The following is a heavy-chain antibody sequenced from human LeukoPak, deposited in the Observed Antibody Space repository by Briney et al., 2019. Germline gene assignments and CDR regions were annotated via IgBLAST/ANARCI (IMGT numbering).Heavy chain of an antibody. Sequence: ASVKVSCKASGYTFTSYLIHWVRQAPGQRLEWMGWINVGNDNTKYSQNFQGRVTITRDTSASTAYMELSSLRSEDTAVYYCARGSIWGSGTYGFDYWGQGALVTVSS. CDR2: INVGNDNT. CDR3: ARGSIWGSGTYGFDY. J-gene: IGHJ4*02. V-gene: IGHV1-3*01. CDR1: GYTFTSYL. D-gene: IGHD1-26*01.